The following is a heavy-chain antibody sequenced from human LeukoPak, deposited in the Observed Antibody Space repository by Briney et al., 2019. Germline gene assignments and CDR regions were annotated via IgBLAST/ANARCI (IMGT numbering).Heavy chain of an antibody. Sequence: SETLSLTCTVSGGSISSYYWSWIRQPAGKGLEWTGRIYTSGSTNYNPSLKSRVTMSVDTSKNQFSLKLSSVTAADTAVYYCAREHSGYDSYYYYMDVWGKGTTVTVSS. J-gene: IGHJ6*03. CDR1: GGSISSYY. V-gene: IGHV4-4*07. CDR3: AREHSGYDSYYYYMDV. D-gene: IGHD5-12*01. CDR2: IYTSGST.